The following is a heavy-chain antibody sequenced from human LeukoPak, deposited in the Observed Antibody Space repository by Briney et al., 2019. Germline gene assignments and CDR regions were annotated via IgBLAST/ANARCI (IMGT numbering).Heavy chain of an antibody. CDR2: IYPGDSDT. Sequence: GESLKISCKGSGYTFTSYWIAWVRQMPGKGLEWMGIIYPGDSDTRYSPSFQGQVTISADKSISTTYLQWSSVKASDTAMYYCAMSRIIRGAYVSWGEGTLVTVSS. CDR3: AMSRIIRGAYVS. V-gene: IGHV5-51*01. CDR1: GYTFTSYW. D-gene: IGHD3-10*01. J-gene: IGHJ5*02.